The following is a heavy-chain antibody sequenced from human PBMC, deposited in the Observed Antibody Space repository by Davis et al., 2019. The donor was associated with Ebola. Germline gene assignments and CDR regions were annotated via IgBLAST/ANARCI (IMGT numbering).Heavy chain of an antibody. J-gene: IGHJ5*02. CDR2: IKQDGSEK. Sequence: GGSLRLSCAASGFTFSSYWMSWVRQAPGKGLEWVANIKQDGSEKYYVDSVKGRFTISRDNAKNSLYLQMNSLRAEDTAVYYCAGEWLRLGPNWFDPWGQGTLVTVSS. CDR3: AGEWLRLGPNWFDP. CDR1: GFTFSSYW. V-gene: IGHV3-7*01. D-gene: IGHD5-12*01.